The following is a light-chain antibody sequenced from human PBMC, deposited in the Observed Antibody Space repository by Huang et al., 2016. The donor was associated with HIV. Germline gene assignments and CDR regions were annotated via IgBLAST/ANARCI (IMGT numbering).Light chain of an antibody. Sequence: EIVMTQSPATLSVSPGERVTLSCRASQSVSSNLAGNQQKPGQAPRLLIDGASTRATGLPARFSGSGSGTEFTLTISSLQSEDFAVYYCQQYNNWPPWTFGQGTRVEIK. J-gene: IGKJ1*01. CDR1: QSVSSN. CDR2: GAS. CDR3: QQYNNWPPWT. V-gene: IGKV3-15*01.